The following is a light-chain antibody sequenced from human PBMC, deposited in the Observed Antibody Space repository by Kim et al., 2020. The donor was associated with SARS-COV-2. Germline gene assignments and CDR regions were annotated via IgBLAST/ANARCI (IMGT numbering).Light chain of an antibody. CDR1: QGIGDY. J-gene: IGKJ1*01. Sequence: DIQVTQSPSSLSASVGDRVTITCRTTQGIGDYLAWYQHKPGKAPKLLIFAASSLRSGVPSRFSGSGSGTDFTLTISGLQPEDVATFYCHKYGGALWTFGQETKLEI. V-gene: IGKV1-27*01. CDR3: HKYGGALWT. CDR2: AAS.